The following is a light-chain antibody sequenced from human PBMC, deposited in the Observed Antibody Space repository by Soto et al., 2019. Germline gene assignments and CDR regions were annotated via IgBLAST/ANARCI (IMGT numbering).Light chain of an antibody. V-gene: IGLV4-69*01. CDR1: SGHSSYA. CDR2: INSDGSH. J-gene: IGLJ3*02. Sequence: QSVLTQSPSASTSLGASVKLTCTLSSGHSSYAIAWHQQQPEKGPRYLMEINSDGSHTKGDGVPDRFSGSSSGADRYLTIFSLKSDDEADYYCQAWGTGGVFGGGTKVTVL. CDR3: QAWGTGGV.